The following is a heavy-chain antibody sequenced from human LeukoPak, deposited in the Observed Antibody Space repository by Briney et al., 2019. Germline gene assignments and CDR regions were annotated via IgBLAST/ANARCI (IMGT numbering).Heavy chain of an antibody. CDR1: GDSVSSNSAA. J-gene: IGHJ5*02. CDR3: ARHTGSGGSGNWFDP. CDR2: TYYRSKWYN. Sequence: SQTLSLTCAISGDSVSSNSAAWNWIRQSPSSGLEWLGRTYYRSKWYNDYAVSVKSRITINPDTSKNQFSLELSSVTAADTAVYYCARHTGSGGSGNWFDPWGQGTLVTVSS. V-gene: IGHV6-1*01. D-gene: IGHD2-15*01.